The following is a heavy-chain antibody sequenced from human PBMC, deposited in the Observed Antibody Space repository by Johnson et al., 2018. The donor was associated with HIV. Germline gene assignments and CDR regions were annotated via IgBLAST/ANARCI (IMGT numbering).Heavy chain of an antibody. D-gene: IGHD1-14*01. CDR3: TRAEWHDAFDI. J-gene: IGHJ3*02. CDR2: IKSKTDGGTT. V-gene: IGHV3-15*01. Sequence: VQLVESGGGLVKPGGSLRLSCAASGFTFSNAWMSWVRQAPVKGLEWVGRIKSKTDGGTTDYAAPVKGRFTISRDDSKNTLYLQMNSLKTEDTAVYYCTRAEWHDAFDIWGQGTMVTVSS. CDR1: GFTFSNAW.